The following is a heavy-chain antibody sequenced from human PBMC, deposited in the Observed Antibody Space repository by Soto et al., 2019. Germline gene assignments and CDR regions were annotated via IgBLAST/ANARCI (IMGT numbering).Heavy chain of an antibody. Sequence: QVQLVQSGAEVKKPGASVKVSCKASGYTFSNYDINWVRQAAGHGLEWMGWMNPNNENAGYAQIFQGRVSMTGNTSVSTAYMELRSLGSEATAVYYCARGVGRFGELMRRAFDIWGQGTMVTVSS. CDR1: GYTFSNYD. V-gene: IGHV1-8*01. J-gene: IGHJ3*02. D-gene: IGHD3-10*01. CDR2: MNPNNENA. CDR3: ARGVGRFGELMRRAFDI.